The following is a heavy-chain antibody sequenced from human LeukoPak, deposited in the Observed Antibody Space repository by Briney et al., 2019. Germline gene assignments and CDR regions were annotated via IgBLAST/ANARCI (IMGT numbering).Heavy chain of an antibody. J-gene: IGHJ4*02. CDR1: GGSISSYF. CDR2: IHYSGST. D-gene: IGHD6-19*01. V-gene: IGHV4-59*01. CDR3: ARGIPRYSSAWYAGDY. Sequence: PSETLSLTCIVSGGSISSYFWSWIRQPPGKGLEWIGYIHYSGSTNYNPSLKSRVTISVDTSKNQFSLKMSSVTAADTAVYYCARGIPRYSSAWYAGDYWGQGILVTVSS.